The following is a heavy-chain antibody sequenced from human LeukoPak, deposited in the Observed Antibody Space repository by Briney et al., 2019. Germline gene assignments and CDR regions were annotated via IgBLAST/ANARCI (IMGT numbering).Heavy chain of an antibody. V-gene: IGHV4-59*01. D-gene: IGHD5-18*01. Sequence: SETLSLTCTVSSVSLTNYYWSWIRQPPGKGLEWIGYIYYSGSTNYNPSLKSRVTISVDTSKNQFSLKLSSVTAADTAVYFCARTTEGGNTYDYFYYYYMDVWGKGTTVTISS. CDR3: ARTTEGGNTYDYFYYYYMDV. J-gene: IGHJ6*03. CDR2: IYYSGST. CDR1: SVSLTNYY.